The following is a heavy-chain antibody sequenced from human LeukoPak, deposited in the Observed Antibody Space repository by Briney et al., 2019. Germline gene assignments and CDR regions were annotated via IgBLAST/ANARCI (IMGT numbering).Heavy chain of an antibody. CDR1: GFIFTSYS. J-gene: IGHJ4*02. Sequence: GGSLRLSCAASGFIFTSYSMNWVRQAPGKGLEWVSPISSSSGTYIYYADSVKGRFTISRDNAKNSLYLQMDSLRAEDTAVYYCARRAMTERGHSYGLDYWGQGTLVTVSS. D-gene: IGHD5-18*01. V-gene: IGHV3-21*01. CDR2: ISSSSGTYI. CDR3: ARRAMTERGHSYGLDY.